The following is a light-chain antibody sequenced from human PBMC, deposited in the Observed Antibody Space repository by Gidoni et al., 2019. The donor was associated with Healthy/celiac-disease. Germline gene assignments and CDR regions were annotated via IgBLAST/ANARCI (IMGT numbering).Light chain of an antibody. V-gene: IGKV1-39*01. CDR2: DAS. CDR1: QSISSY. J-gene: IGKJ5*01. CDR3: QQSYSTPIT. Sequence: DIQMAQSPSSLSASVGDRVTITCRASQSISSYLNWYQQKPGKAPKLLIYDASSLESGVPSRFSGSGSGTDSTLTISSLQPEDFATYYCQQSYSTPITFGQGTRLEIK.